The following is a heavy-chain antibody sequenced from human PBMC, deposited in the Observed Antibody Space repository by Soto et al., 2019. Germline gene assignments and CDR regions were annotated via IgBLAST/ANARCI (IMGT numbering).Heavy chain of an antibody. D-gene: IGHD4-17*01. CDR1: GGSCSGYY. V-gene: IGHV4-34*01. CDR3: AREKSSPGDYVRVISYYYYMDV. J-gene: IGHJ6*03. Sequence: QVQLQQWGAGLLKPSETLSLTCAVYGGSCSGYYWSWIRQPPGKGLEWIGEINHSGSTNYNPSLKSRVTISVDTSKNQFSLKLSSVTAADTAVYYCAREKSSPGDYVRVISYYYYMDVWGKGTTVTVSS. CDR2: INHSGST.